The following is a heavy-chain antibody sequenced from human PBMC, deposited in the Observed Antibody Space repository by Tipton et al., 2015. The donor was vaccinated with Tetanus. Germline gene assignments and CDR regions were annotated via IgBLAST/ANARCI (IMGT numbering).Heavy chain of an antibody. CDR1: GFIFSNYK. CDR2: ISSTSSYI. J-gene: IGHJ4*02. V-gene: IGHV3-21*01. CDR3: ARWLEGSIAELDY. Sequence: SLRLSCEVSGFIFSNYKMNWVRQAPGKGPEWISSISSTSSYIYYAGSVKGRFTISRDNAKNSLYLHMKSLSAEDTAVYYCARWLEGSIAELDYWGQGTLVAVSS. D-gene: IGHD1-26*01.